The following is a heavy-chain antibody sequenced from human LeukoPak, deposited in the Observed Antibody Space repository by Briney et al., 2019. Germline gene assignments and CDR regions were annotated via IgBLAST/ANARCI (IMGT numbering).Heavy chain of an antibody. Sequence: GGSLRLSCAASGFTFSSYSMNWVRQAPGKGLEWVSSISSSSSYIYYADSVKGRFTISRDNAKNSLYLQMNSLRAEDTAVYYCARDGPLRGYSGQPVWGQGTTVTVSS. V-gene: IGHV3-21*01. D-gene: IGHD5-12*01. CDR1: GFTFSSYS. CDR3: ARDGPLRGYSGQPV. J-gene: IGHJ6*02. CDR2: ISSSSSYI.